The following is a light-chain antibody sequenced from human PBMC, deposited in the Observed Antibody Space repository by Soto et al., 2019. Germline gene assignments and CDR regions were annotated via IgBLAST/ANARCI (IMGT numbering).Light chain of an antibody. CDR3: QAWDSSTAV. Sequence: SYELTQPPSVSVSPGQTASITCSGDKLGDKYACWYQQKPGQSPVVVIYQDNKRPSGIPERFSGSNSGNTATLTISGTQAMDEAEYYCQAWDSSTAVFGGGTKVTVL. CDR2: QDN. J-gene: IGLJ2*01. CDR1: KLGDKY. V-gene: IGLV3-1*01.